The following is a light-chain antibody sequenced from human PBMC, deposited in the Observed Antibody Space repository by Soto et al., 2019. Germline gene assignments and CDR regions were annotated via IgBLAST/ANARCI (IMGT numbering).Light chain of an antibody. CDR3: QQYGSSPPIT. J-gene: IGKJ4*01. V-gene: IGKV3-20*01. Sequence: EIVLTQSPGTLSLSPGERATLSCRASQSVSSSYLACYQQKPGHAPRLLIYGASSRATGIPDRFSGSGSGTDFTLTISRLEPEDFAVYYCQQYGSSPPITFGGGTKVDIK. CDR2: GAS. CDR1: QSVSSSY.